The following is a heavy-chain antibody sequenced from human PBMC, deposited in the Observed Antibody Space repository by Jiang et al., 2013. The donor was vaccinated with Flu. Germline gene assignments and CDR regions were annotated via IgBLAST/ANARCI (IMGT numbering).Heavy chain of an antibody. CDR2: ISYDGSNK. CDR1: GFTFSSYA. Sequence: RLSCAASGFTFSSYAMHWVRQAPGKGLEWVAVISYDGSNKYYADSVKGRFTISRDNSKNTLYLQMNSLRAEDTAVYYCARDRWANYDILTGPKNLGMDVWGQGTTVTVSS. J-gene: IGHJ6*02. V-gene: IGHV3-30-3*01. D-gene: IGHD3-9*01. CDR3: ARDRWANYDILTGPKNLGMDV.